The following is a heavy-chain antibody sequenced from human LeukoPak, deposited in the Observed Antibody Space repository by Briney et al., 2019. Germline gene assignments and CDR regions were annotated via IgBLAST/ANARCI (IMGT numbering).Heavy chain of an antibody. J-gene: IGHJ4*02. D-gene: IGHD3-22*01. CDR1: GYTFTGYY. CDR3: AREERNYYDSSGYLDY. V-gene: IGHV1-2*02. CDR2: INPNSGGT. Sequence: ASVKVSCKASGYTFTGYYMHWVRQAPGQRLEWMGWINPNSGGTNYAQKFQGRVTMTRDTSISTAYMELSRLRSDDTAVYYCAREERNYYDSSGYLDYWGQGTLVTVSS.